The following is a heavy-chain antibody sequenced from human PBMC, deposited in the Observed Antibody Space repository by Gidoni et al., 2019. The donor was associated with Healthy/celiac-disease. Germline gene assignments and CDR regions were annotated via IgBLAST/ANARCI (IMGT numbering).Heavy chain of an antibody. Sequence: QVQLVQSGAEVKKPGSSVKVSCKASGGTFSSYAISWVRQAPGQGLEWMGGIIPIFGTANYAQKFQGRVTITADESTSTAYMELSSLRSEDTAVYYCARGGIVVVPAAHDAFDIWGQGTMVTVSS. J-gene: IGHJ3*02. CDR3: ARGGIVVVPAAHDAFDI. CDR1: GGTFSSYA. V-gene: IGHV1-69*01. D-gene: IGHD2-2*01. CDR2: IIPIFGTA.